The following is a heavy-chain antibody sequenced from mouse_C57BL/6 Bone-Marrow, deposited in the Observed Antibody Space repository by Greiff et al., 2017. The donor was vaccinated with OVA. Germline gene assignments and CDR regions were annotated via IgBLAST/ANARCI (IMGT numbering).Heavy chain of an antibody. CDR3: ASGNFDY. Sequence: EVKLMESGGGLVKPGGSLKLSCAASGFTFSDYGMHWVRQAPEKGLEWVAYISSGSSTIYYADTVKGRFTISRDNAKNTLFLQMTSLRSEDTAMYYCASGNFDYWGQGTTLTVSS. CDR1: GFTFSDYG. V-gene: IGHV5-17*01. CDR2: ISSGSSTI. J-gene: IGHJ2*01.